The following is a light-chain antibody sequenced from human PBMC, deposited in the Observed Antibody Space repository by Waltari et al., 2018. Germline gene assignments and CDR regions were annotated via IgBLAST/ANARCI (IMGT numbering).Light chain of an antibody. Sequence: QSVLTQPPSASGTPGQRVTISCSGSSPNIRSNYVYWYQQLPGTAPKLLIYRNNQRPSGVPDRFSGSKSGTSASLAISGLRSEDEADYYCAAWDDSLSQVFGGGTKLTVL. CDR2: RNN. J-gene: IGLJ3*02. CDR3: AAWDDSLSQV. V-gene: IGLV1-47*01. CDR1: SPNIRSNY.